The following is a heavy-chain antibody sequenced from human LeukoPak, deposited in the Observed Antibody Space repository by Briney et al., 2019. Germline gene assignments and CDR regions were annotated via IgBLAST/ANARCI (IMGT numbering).Heavy chain of an antibody. CDR3: VREVDYGGNGA. V-gene: IGHV3-30-3*01. CDR1: GFTFSSYA. Sequence: GGSLRLSCAASGFTFSSYAMHWVRQAPGKGLEWVAVISYDGSNKYYADSVKGRFTISRDNSKNTLYLQMNSLRAEDTAVYYCVREVDYGGNGAWGQGTLVTVSS. D-gene: IGHD4-23*01. CDR2: ISYDGSNK. J-gene: IGHJ5*02.